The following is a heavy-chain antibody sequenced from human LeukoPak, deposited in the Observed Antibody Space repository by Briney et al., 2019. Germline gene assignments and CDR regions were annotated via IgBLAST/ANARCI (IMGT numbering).Heavy chain of an antibody. V-gene: IGHV1-18*01. J-gene: IGHJ3*02. CDR2: ISAYNGNT. Sequence: ASVKASCKASGYTFTSYGISWVRQAPGQGLEWMGWISAYNGNTNYAQKLQGRVTMTTDTSTSTAYMELRSLRSDDTAVYYCARGTPYCSSTSCYALTFDIWGQGTMVTVSS. CDR1: GYTFTSYG. D-gene: IGHD2-2*01. CDR3: ARGTPYCSSTSCYALTFDI.